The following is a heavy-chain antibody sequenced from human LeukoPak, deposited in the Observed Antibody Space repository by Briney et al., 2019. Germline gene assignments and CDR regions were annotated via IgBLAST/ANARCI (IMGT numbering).Heavy chain of an antibody. V-gene: IGHV3-23*01. J-gene: IGHJ4*02. Sequence: GGSLRLSCTASGFTFSSYAMSWGRQAPGRGLEWVSGISGSGGSTYYADSVKGRFTISRDNSKNTLYLQINSLRADDTAVYYCAKPGGSGWYAYDYWGQGTLVTVSS. CDR1: GFTFSSYA. CDR2: ISGSGGST. CDR3: AKPGGSGWYAYDY. D-gene: IGHD6-19*01.